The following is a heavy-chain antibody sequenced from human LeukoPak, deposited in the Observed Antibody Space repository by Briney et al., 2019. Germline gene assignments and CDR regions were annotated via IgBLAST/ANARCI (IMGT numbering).Heavy chain of an antibody. J-gene: IGHJ6*02. CDR2: INHSGST. V-gene: IGHV4-34*01. CDR1: RGSFSGYY. D-gene: IGHD2-2*02. CDR3: ARGLRGYCSSTSCYTSAYYGMDV. Sequence: SETLSLTCAVYRGSFSGYYWSWIRQPPGKGLEWIGEINHSGSTNYNPSLKSRVTISVDTSKNQFSLKLSSVTAADTAVYYCARGLRGYCSSTSCYTSAYYGMDVWGQGTTVTVSS.